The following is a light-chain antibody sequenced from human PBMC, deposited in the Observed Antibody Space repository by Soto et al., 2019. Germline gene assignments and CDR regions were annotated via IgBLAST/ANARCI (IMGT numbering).Light chain of an antibody. V-gene: IGLV2-14*01. CDR2: EVT. CDR1: SSDVGGYNY. Sequence: QSALTQPASVSGSPGQSITISCTGTSSDVGGYNYVSWYQQHPGKAPKLIIYEVTHRPSGVSSRFYGSRSGNTASLTISGLQAEDEADYYCKSRTTRNTLVFGGGNKVTVL. CDR3: KSRTTRNTLV. J-gene: IGLJ3*02.